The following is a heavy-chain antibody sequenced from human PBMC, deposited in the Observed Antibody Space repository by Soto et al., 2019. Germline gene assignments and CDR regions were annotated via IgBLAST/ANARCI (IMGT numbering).Heavy chain of an antibody. V-gene: IGHV3-64D*06. CDR2: ISSDGDIT. D-gene: IGHD3-9*01. CDR1: GFTFSEYS. J-gene: IGHJ5*02. Sequence: GGSLRLSCSASGFTFSEYSMTWVRQAPGKGLQYVSTISSDGDITYYADSVKGRFTISRDNSKNTLYRQMNSLRPEDTAVYYCVKVSTFYDILTGYYSTNFFDPWGQGTLVTVSS. CDR3: VKVSTFYDILTGYYSTNFFDP.